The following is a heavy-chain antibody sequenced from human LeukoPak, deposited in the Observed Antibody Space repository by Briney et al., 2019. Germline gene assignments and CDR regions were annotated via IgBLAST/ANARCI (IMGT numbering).Heavy chain of an antibody. V-gene: IGHV3-30*02. CDR1: GFIFNSYG. J-gene: IGHJ4*02. CDR3: AKGSYYNILTGFSSLLPSDY. D-gene: IGHD3-9*01. CDR2: IRYDGSNK. Sequence: GGSLRLSCAASGFIFNSYGMHWVRQAPRKGLEWVSFIRYDGSNKYYADSVKGRFTISRDNSKNTLYLQMNSLRVQDTAVYDCAKGSYYNILTGFSSLLPSDYWGQGTLVTVSS.